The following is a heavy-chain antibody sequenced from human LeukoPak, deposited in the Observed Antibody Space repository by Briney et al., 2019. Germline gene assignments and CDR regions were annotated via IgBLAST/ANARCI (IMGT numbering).Heavy chain of an antibody. V-gene: IGHV3-30*02. J-gene: IGHJ4*02. Sequence: GVSLRLSCAASGFIFSSYGMHWVRQAPGKGLEWVAFIRYDGSNKYYADSVKGRFTISRDNSKNTLYLQMNSLRAEDTAVYYCAREAGSSSWYNYFDYWGQGTLVTVPS. CDR2: IRYDGSNK. CDR3: AREAGSSSWYNYFDY. CDR1: GFIFSSYG. D-gene: IGHD6-13*01.